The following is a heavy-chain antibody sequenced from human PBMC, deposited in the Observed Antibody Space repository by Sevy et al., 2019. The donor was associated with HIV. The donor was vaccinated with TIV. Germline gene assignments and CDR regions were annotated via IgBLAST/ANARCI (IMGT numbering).Heavy chain of an antibody. CDR3: TRDPRDIVVVPAGFDP. D-gene: IGHD2-2*01. Sequence: GGSLRLSCTASGFTFGDYAMSWFRQAPGKGLEWVGFIRSKAYGGTTEYAASVKGRFTISRDDSKSIAYLQMNSLKTEDTAVYYCTRDPRDIVVVPAGFDPWGQGTLVTVSS. CDR1: GFTFGDYA. V-gene: IGHV3-49*03. J-gene: IGHJ5*02. CDR2: IRSKAYGGTT.